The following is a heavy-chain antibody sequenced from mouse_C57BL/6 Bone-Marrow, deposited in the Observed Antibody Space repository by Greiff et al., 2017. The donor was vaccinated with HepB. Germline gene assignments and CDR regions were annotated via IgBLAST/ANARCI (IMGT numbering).Heavy chain of an antibody. CDR3: ARESTMVTTGFDY. D-gene: IGHD2-2*01. V-gene: IGHV5-4*01. CDR1: GFTFSSYA. CDR2: ISDGGSYT. Sequence: EVQLVESGGGLVKPGGSLKLSCAASGFTFSSYAMSWVRQTPEKRLEWVATISDGGSYTYYPDNVKGRFTISRDNAKNNRYLQMSHLKSEDTAMYYCARESTMVTTGFDYWGQGTTLTVSA. J-gene: IGHJ2*01.